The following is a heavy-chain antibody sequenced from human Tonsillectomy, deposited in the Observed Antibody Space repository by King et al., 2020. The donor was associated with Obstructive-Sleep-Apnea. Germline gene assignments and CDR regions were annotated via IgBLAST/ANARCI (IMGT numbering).Heavy chain of an antibody. D-gene: IGHD2-21*02. Sequence: VQLQESGPGLVKPSQTLSLTCTVSGGSISSGDYYWSWIRQPPGKGLEWIGYIYYSGSTSYNPSLKSRVTISVDTSKNQFSLKLSSVTAAATAVYYWARVPRLPRPQGWFDPWGQGTLVTVSS. J-gene: IGHJ5*02. CDR3: ARVPRLPRPQGWFDP. V-gene: IGHV4-30-4*01. CDR2: IYYSGST. CDR1: GGSISSGDYY.